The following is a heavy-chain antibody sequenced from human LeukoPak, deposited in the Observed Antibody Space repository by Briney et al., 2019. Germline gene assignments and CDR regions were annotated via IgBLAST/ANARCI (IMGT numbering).Heavy chain of an antibody. CDR3: ARVSSRQLVTVDY. D-gene: IGHD6-13*01. CDR1: GFTFSSYW. J-gene: IGHJ4*02. V-gene: IGHV3-74*01. Sequence: PGGSLRLSCAASGFTFSSYWMHWVRQAPGKGLVWVSRINSDGSSTSYADSVKGRFTISRDNAKNTLYLQMNSLRAEDTAVYYCARVSSRQLVTVDYWGQGTLVTVYS. CDR2: INSDGSST.